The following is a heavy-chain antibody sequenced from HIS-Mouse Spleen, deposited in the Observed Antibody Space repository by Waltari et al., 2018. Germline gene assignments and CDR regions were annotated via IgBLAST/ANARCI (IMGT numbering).Heavy chain of an antibody. V-gene: IGHV4-39*07. CDR3: AREIPYSSSWYDWYFDL. Sequence: QLQLQESVPGLEKTSETLFVTCQVSGGANSSSSSYWGRSRQPPGKGLEWIGSIYNSGSTYYNPPLKSRVTISVDTSKNQFSLKLSSVTAADTAVYYCAREIPYSSSWYDWYFDLWGRGTLVTVSS. CDR1: GGANSSSSSY. J-gene: IGHJ2*01. CDR2: IYNSGST. D-gene: IGHD6-13*01.